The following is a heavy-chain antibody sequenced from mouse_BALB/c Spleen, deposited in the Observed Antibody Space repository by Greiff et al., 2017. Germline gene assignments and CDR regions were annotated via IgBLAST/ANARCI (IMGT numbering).Heavy chain of an antibody. V-gene: IGHV3-2*02. CDR2: ISYSGST. Sequence: ESGPGLVKPSQSLSLTCTVTGYSITSDYAWNWIRQFPGNKLEWMGYISYSGSTSYNPSLKSRISITRDTSKNQFFLQLNSVTTEDTATYYCARGGSQTGTDYWGQGTTLTVSS. D-gene: IGHD4-1*01. J-gene: IGHJ2*01. CDR1: GYSITSDYA. CDR3: ARGGSQTGTDY.